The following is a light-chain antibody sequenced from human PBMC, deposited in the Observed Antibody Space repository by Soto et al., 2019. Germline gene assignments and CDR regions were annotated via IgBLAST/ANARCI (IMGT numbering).Light chain of an antibody. Sequence: QSVLTQPASVSGSPGQSITISCTGTSSDVGAYNYVSWYQQQPGKVPKLMMYDVSNRPSGVSNRFSGSPSGNTASLTISGLQAEDEADYYCSSYTSSSTPYVFGNGTKVTVL. V-gene: IGLV2-14*01. CDR2: DVS. CDR1: SSDVGAYNY. J-gene: IGLJ1*01. CDR3: SSYTSSSTPYV.